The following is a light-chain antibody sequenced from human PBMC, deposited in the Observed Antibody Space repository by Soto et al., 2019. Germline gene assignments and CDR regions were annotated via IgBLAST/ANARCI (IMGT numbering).Light chain of an antibody. V-gene: IGKV1-5*03. Sequence: DIQMTQSPSTLSASVGDRVTITCRASQSISLWLAWYQQKPGKAPKILIYKASSLESGVPSRFSGSDSGTEFTLTISSLHPDDFATYYCQQYKTYSRTFGQVTKLEIK. CDR1: QSISLW. J-gene: IGKJ2*01. CDR2: KAS. CDR3: QQYKTYSRT.